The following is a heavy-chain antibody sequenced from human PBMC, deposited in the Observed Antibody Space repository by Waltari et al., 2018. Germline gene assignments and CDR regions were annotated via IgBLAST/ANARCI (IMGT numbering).Heavy chain of an antibody. CDR1: GFTFSSYG. CDR2: IRYDGSNK. CDR3: AKIKVGRFLEWFHGDYFDY. V-gene: IGHV3-30*02. Sequence: QVQLVESGGGVVQPGGSLRLSCAASGFTFSSYGMHWVRPAPGQAREWVAVIRYDGSNKYYADSVKGRFTISRDNSKNTLYLQMNSLRAEDTAVYYCAKIKVGRFLEWFHGDYFDYWGQGTLVTVSS. J-gene: IGHJ4*02. D-gene: IGHD3-3*01.